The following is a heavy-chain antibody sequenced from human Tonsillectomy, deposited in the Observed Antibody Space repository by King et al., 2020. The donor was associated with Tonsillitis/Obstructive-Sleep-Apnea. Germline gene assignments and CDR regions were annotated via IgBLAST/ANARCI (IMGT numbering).Heavy chain of an antibody. CDR2: INHSGST. D-gene: IGHD6-19*01. Sequence: VQLQQWGAGLLKPSETLSLTCAVYGGSFSGYYWSWIRQPPGKGLEWIGEINHSGSTNYNPSLKSRVTISVDTSKNQFSLKLRSVTAADTAVYYCASGSSGWYVRGYYYGMDVWGQGTTVTVSS. CDR3: ASGSSGWYVRGYYYGMDV. CDR1: GGSFSGYY. J-gene: IGHJ6*02. V-gene: IGHV4-34*01.